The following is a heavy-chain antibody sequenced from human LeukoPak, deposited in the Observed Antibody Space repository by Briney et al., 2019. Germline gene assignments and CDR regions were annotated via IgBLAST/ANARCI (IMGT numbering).Heavy chain of an antibody. CDR2: INPSGGST. CDR3: ARLYSSSEAWFDP. D-gene: IGHD6-13*01. J-gene: IGHJ5*02. CDR1: GYTFTSYY. Sequence: ASVKVSCKASGYTFTSYYMHWLRQAPGQGLEWMGIINPSGGSTSYAQKFQGRVAMTRDTSTSTVYMELSSLRSEDTAVYYCARLYSSSEAWFDPWGQGTLVTVSS. V-gene: IGHV1-46*01.